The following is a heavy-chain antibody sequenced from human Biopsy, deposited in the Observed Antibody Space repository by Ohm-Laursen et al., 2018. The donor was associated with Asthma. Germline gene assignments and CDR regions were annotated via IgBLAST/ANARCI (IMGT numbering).Heavy chain of an antibody. CDR2: IHYSGST. CDR1: GVYIRSYY. J-gene: IGHJ4*02. Sequence: GTLSLTWTVSGVYIRSYYWTWIRQPPGKGLEWIGNIHYSGSTYSNPSLKSRVTISVDTSKKQISLRLSSVIAADTAVYYCAGFCSGGNCPDHWGQGTLVTVSS. CDR3: AGFCSGGNCPDH. D-gene: IGHD2-15*01. V-gene: IGHV4-59*01.